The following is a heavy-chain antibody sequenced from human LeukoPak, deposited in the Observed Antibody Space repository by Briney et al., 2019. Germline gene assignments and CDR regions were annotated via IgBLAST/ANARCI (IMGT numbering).Heavy chain of an antibody. V-gene: IGHV1-2*02. D-gene: IGHD3-22*01. J-gene: IGHJ6*03. Sequence: ASVKVSCKASGYTFTGYYMHWVRQAPGQGLEWMGWINPNSGGTNYAQKFQGRVTMTRDTSISTAYMELSRLRSDDTAVYYCARVPHYYDSSGYFAGAGYMDVWGKGTTVTVSS. CDR1: GYTFTGYY. CDR3: ARVPHYYDSSGYFAGAGYMDV. CDR2: INPNSGGT.